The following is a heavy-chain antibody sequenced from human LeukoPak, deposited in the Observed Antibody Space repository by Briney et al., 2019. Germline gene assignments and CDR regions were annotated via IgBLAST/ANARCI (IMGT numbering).Heavy chain of an antibody. CDR1: GFTFSSYA. D-gene: IGHD1-26*01. CDR2: IRDSGSST. CDR3: AKYGPQDSGSSHFDY. Sequence: PGGSLRLSCAASGFTFSSYAMSWVRQAPGKGLEWVSAIRDSGSSTPYADSVKGRFTTSRDNSKNTLFLQMNSLRAEDTAIYYCAKYGPQDSGSSHFDYWGQGALVTVSS. V-gene: IGHV3-23*01. J-gene: IGHJ4*02.